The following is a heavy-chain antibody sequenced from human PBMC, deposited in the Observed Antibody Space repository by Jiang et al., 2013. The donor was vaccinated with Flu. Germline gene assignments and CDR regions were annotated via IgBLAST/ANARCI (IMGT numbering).Heavy chain of an antibody. CDR2: IYHSGST. Sequence: GPGLVKPSETLSLTCTVSGYSISSGYYWGWIRQPPGKGLEWIGSIYHSGSTYYNPSLKSRVTISVDTSKNQFSLKLSSVTAADTAVYYCARFSYYDSSGRADAFDIWGQGTMVTVSS. V-gene: IGHV4-38-2*02. J-gene: IGHJ3*02. CDR1: GYSISSGYY. D-gene: IGHD3-22*01. CDR3: ARFSYYDSSGRADAFDI.